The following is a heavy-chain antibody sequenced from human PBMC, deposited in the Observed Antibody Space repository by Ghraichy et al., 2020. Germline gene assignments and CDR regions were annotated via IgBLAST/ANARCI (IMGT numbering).Heavy chain of an antibody. CDR1: GFAFNKYW. D-gene: IGHD3-22*01. Sequence: GGSLRLSCAASGFAFNKYWMHWVRQAPGKGLVWVSRIKTDGSDTNYADSVKGRFTIFRDNAKNTLYLQMHSLRAVDTALYYCARGPTLSMILGDYFYGMDVLGQGTSVTVSS. CDR3: ARGPTLSMILGDYFYGMDV. J-gene: IGHJ6*02. V-gene: IGHV3-74*01. CDR2: IKTDGSDT.